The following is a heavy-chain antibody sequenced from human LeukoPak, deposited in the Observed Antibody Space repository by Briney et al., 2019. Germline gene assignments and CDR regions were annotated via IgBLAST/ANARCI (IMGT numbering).Heavy chain of an antibody. J-gene: IGHJ4*02. Sequence: GGSLRLSCAASGFIFSRHAMSWVRQVPGKGLEWVSSISDGGTFYSDSVKGRFAISRDNSKNTLYLQMNSLRAEDTALYHCAKDLPGSGWASHYWGQGTLVTVSS. D-gene: IGHD6-19*01. CDR1: GFIFSRHA. CDR3: AKDLPGSGWASHY. V-gene: IGHV3-23*01. CDR2: ISDGGT.